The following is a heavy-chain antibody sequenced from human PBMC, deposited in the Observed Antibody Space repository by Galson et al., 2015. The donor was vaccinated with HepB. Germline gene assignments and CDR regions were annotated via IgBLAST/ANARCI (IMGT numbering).Heavy chain of an antibody. V-gene: IGHV3-30-3*01. CDR2: ISSDGNTK. CDR1: GFTFSSYA. Sequence: SLRLSCAASGFTFSSYAMHWVRQAPGKGLEWVAVISSDGNTKYYTDSVKGRFTISRDSSENTLYLQMNSLRAEDTAVYYCATGSASHRYYYHMGVWGKGTTVIVSS. J-gene: IGHJ6*03. CDR3: ATGSASHRYYYHMGV.